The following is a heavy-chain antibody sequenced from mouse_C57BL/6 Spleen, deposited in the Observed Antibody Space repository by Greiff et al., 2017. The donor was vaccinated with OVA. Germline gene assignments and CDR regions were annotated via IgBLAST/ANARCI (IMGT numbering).Heavy chain of an antibody. V-gene: IGHV1-42*01. CDR1: GYSFTGYY. CDR2: INPSTGGT. J-gene: IGHJ2*01. Sequence: EVQLQQSGPELVKPGASVKISCKASGYSFTGYYMNWVKQSPEKSLEWIGEINPSTGGTTYNQKFKAKATLTVDKSSSTAYMQLKSLTSEDSAVYYCARGRPYFDYWGQGTTLTVSS. CDR3: ARGRPYFDY.